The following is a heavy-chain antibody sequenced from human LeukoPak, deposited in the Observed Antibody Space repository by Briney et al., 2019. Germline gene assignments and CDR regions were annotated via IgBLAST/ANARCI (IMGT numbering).Heavy chain of an antibody. CDR1: GFTFSSYA. CDR3: ATGALTGYVLDY. V-gene: IGHV3-74*01. D-gene: IGHD3-9*01. J-gene: IGHJ4*02. CDR2: IKSDGTGT. Sequence: GGSLRLSCAASGFTFSSYAMSWVRQAPGKGLEWVSRIKSDGTGTNYADSVKGRFTISRDNAKNTLYLQMNSLRAEDTAVYYCATGALTGYVLDYWGQGTLVTVSS.